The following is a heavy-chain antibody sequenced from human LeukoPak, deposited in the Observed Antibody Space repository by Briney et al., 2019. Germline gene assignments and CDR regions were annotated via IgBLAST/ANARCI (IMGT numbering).Heavy chain of an antibody. CDR2: MSTYNGNT. CDR1: GGTYSSYA. Sequence: ASVTVSCKASGGTYSSYAISTVRQASGQGLDWMGWMSTYNGNTNYAQKLQGRVTMTTDTSTSTAYMELRSLRSDDTAVYYCARDREYYYDSSGYHYFDYWGQGTLVTVSS. J-gene: IGHJ4*02. D-gene: IGHD3-22*01. V-gene: IGHV1-18*01. CDR3: ARDREYYYDSSGYHYFDY.